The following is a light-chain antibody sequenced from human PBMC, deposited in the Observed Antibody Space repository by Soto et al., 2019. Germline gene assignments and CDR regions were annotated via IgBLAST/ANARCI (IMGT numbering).Light chain of an antibody. V-gene: IGKV3-11*01. CDR3: QQRSNWIT. CDR2: DAS. J-gene: IGKJ5*01. CDR1: QSVSSY. Sequence: EVVLTQSPGSLSLSPGERATLSCRASQSVSSYLAWYQQKPGQAPRLLIYDASHRATGIPARFSGRGSGKDFTLTISSLEPEDFAVYYYQQRSNWITFGQGTRLEI.